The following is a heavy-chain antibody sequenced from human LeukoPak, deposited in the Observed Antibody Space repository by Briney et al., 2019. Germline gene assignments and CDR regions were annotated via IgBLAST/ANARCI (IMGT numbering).Heavy chain of an antibody. CDR2: IYYSGST. CDR3: ARAYIVVVVAAGPNWFDP. Sequence: KPSETLSLTCTVSGGSISSSSYYWGWIRQPPGKGLEWIGSIYYSGSTYYNPSLKSRVTISVDTSKNQFSLKLSSVTAADTAVYYCARAYIVVVVAAGPNWFDPWGQGTLVTVSS. J-gene: IGHJ5*02. CDR1: GGSISSSSYY. V-gene: IGHV4-39*01. D-gene: IGHD2-15*01.